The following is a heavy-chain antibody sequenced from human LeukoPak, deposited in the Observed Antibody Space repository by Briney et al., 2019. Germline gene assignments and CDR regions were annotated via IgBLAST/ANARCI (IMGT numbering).Heavy chain of an antibody. CDR1: EFTFSGYW. D-gene: IGHD2-2*01. CDR3: AREVSVVVPAASSGDDAFDI. J-gene: IGHJ3*02. V-gene: IGHV3-7*01. CDR2: INQDGSEK. Sequence: GSLRLSCAASEFTFSGYWMNWVRQAPGKGPEWVANINQDGSEKHYVDSVKGRFTISRDNAKNSLYLQMNSLRAEDTAVYYCAREVSVVVPAASSGDDAFDIWGQGTMVTVSS.